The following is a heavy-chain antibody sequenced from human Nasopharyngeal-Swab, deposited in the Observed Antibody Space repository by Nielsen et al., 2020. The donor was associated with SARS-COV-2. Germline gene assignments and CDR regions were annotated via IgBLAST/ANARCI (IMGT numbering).Heavy chain of an antibody. D-gene: IGHD6-19*01. Sequence: ASVKVSCKASGYTFTSYYMHWVRQAPGQGLEWMGIINPSGGSTSYAQKFQGRVTMTRDTSTSTVHMELSSLRSEDTAVYYCARDPEAVAPFYGMDVWGQGTTVTVSS. CDR3: ARDPEAVAPFYGMDV. CDR1: GYTFTSYY. J-gene: IGHJ6*02. CDR2: INPSGGST. V-gene: IGHV1-46*01.